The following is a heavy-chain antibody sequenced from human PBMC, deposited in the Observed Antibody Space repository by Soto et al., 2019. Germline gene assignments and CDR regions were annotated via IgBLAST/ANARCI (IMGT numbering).Heavy chain of an antibody. J-gene: IGHJ5*02. CDR2: IIPIFGTA. Sequence: GASVKVSCKASGGTFSSYAISWVRQAPGQGLEWMGGIIPIFGTANYAQKFQGRVTITADESTSTAYMELSSLRSEDTAVYYCARDFQIYDSSGSRLGWFDPWGQGTLVTVSS. CDR3: ARDFQIYDSSGSRLGWFDP. D-gene: IGHD3-22*01. CDR1: GGTFSSYA. V-gene: IGHV1-69*13.